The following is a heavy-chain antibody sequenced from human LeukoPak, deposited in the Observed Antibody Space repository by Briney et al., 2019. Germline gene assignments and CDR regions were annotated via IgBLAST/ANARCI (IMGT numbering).Heavy chain of an antibody. CDR2: MNQDGSEK. V-gene: IGHV3-7*01. J-gene: IGHJ4*02. Sequence: PGGSLRLSCAASGFTVSSYWMNWVRQAPGEGLEWVANMNQDGSEKYYADSVKGRFTISRDTAKNSLFLQMSSLRVEDTAVYYCATGQAGSFWDLGQGTLVTVSS. CDR3: ATGQAGSFWD. D-gene: IGHD2-15*01. CDR1: GFTVSSYW.